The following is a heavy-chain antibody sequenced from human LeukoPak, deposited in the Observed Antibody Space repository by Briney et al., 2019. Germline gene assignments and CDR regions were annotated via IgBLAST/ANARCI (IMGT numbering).Heavy chain of an antibody. CDR1: GGSISRYY. CDR2: IYYSGST. D-gene: IGHD1-14*01. V-gene: IGHV4-59*08. Sequence: SETLSLTCTVSGGSISRYYWSWIRQPPGKGLEWIGYIYYSGSTNYNPSLKSRVTISVDTSKNQFSLKLSSVTAADTAIYYCASDIIGTTKYAFDIWGQGTMVTVSS. J-gene: IGHJ3*02. CDR3: ASDIIGTTKYAFDI.